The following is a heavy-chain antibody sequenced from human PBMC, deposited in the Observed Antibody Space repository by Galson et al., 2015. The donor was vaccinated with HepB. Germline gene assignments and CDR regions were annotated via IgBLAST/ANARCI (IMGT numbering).Heavy chain of an antibody. CDR2: IKQDGSEK. Sequence: SLRLSCAASGFTFSSYWMSWVRQAPGKGLEWVANIKQDGSEKYYVDSVKGRFTISRDNAKNSLYLQMNSLRAEDTAVYYCARYSSSWIIHYFDYWGQGTLVTVSS. J-gene: IGHJ4*02. D-gene: IGHD6-13*01. CDR3: ARYSSSWIIHYFDY. CDR1: GFTFSSYW. V-gene: IGHV3-7*03.